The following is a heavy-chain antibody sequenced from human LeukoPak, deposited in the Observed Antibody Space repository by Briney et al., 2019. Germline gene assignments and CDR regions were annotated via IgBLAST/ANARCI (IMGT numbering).Heavy chain of an antibody. Sequence: PSETLSLTCAVYGGSFSGYYWSWIRQPPGKGREWIGEINHSGSTNYNPSLKSRVTISVDTSKNQFSLKLSSVTAADTAVYYCARRILLWFGELHHYYFDYWGQGTLVTVSS. J-gene: IGHJ4*02. CDR1: GGSFSGYY. CDR2: INHSGST. V-gene: IGHV4-34*01. CDR3: ARRILLWFGELHHYYFDY. D-gene: IGHD3-10*01.